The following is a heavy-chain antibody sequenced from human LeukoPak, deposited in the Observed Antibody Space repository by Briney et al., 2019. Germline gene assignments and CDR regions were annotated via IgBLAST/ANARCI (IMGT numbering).Heavy chain of an antibody. V-gene: IGHV3-66*01. CDR2: IYSGGST. CDR3: AREDERPGYGMDV. Sequence: PGGSLRLSCAASGFTVSSNYMSWVRQAPGKGLEWVSVIYSGGSTYYADSVKGRFTISRDNSKNTLYLQMNSLRAEDTAVYYCAREDERPGYGMDVRGQGTTVTVSS. J-gene: IGHJ6*02. CDR1: GFTVSSNY.